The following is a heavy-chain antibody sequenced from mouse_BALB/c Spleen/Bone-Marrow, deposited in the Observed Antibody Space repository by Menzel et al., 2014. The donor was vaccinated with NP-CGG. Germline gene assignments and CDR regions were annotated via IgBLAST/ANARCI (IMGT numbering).Heavy chain of an antibody. V-gene: IGHV1S135*01. CDR3: ARGRAYGNYVWFAY. Sequence: LVESGPELEKPGASVKISCKASGYSFTGYNMNWVKQSNGKSLEWIGNIDPYYGGTSYNQKFKGKATLTVDNSSSTAYMELRSLTSEDSAVYYCARGRAYGNYVWFAYWGQGTLVTVSA. CDR1: GYSFTGYN. D-gene: IGHD2-1*01. J-gene: IGHJ3*01. CDR2: IDPYYGGT.